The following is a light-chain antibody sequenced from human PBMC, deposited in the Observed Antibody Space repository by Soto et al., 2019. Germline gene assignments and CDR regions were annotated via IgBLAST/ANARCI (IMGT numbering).Light chain of an antibody. Sequence: EIVLTQSPATLSLSPGERATLSCRPSQSVSTYLGWYQQKPGQAPRLLIYDASNRATGIPGRFSGSGSGTDFTLTISSLEPEDFAVYYCQHRRNWPWTFGQGTKVEVK. J-gene: IGKJ1*01. CDR2: DAS. CDR3: QHRRNWPWT. V-gene: IGKV3-11*01. CDR1: QSVSTY.